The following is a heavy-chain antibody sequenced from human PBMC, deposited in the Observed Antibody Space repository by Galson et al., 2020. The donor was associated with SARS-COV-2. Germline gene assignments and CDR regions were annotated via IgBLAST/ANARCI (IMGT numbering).Heavy chain of an antibody. V-gene: IGHV3-23*01. CDR3: AKEAPRITIFGVASRAKRGMDV. J-gene: IGHJ6*02. D-gene: IGHD3-3*01. Sequence: GESLKISCAASGFTFSSYAMSWVRQAPGKGLEWVSAISHSGADTSYADSVKGRFTISRDNSKNTLYLQMNSLRAEDTAVYYCAKEAPRITIFGVASRAKRGMDVWGQGTTVTVSS. CDR2: ISHSGADT. CDR1: GFTFSSYA.